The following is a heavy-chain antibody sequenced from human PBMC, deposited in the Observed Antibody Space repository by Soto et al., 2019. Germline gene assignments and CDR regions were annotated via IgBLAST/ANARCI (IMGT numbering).Heavy chain of an antibody. D-gene: IGHD2-8*01. Sequence: CVASGFTVSTYAMHWVRQAPGKGLEWVAVIAFDGSTKYYADSVKGRFTLSKDNSKTTLYLQMNSLISDDTAEYYCLDGLDYWGQGTLVTVSS. V-gene: IGHV3-30-3*02. J-gene: IGHJ4*02. CDR2: IAFDGSTK. CDR1: GFTVSTYA. CDR3: LDGLDY.